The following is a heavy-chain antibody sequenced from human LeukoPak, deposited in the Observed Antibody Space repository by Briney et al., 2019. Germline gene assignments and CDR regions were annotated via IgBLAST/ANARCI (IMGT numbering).Heavy chain of an antibody. J-gene: IGHJ5*02. CDR3: ARDLNSHWSRPYNWFDP. CDR2: IIPIFGTA. Sequence: SVTVSCKASGGTFSSYAISWVRQAPGQGLEWMGRIIPIFGTANYAQKFQGRVTITTDESTSTAYMELSSLRSEDTAVYYCARDLNSHWSRPYNWFDPWGQGTLVTVSS. D-gene: IGHD1-1*01. V-gene: IGHV1-69*05. CDR1: GGTFSSYA.